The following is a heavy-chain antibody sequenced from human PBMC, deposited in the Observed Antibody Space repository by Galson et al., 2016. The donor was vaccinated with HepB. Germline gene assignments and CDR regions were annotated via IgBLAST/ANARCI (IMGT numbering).Heavy chain of an antibody. CDR2: IRSKAYGGIT. CDR3: TRGIVGPTYDAFDI. V-gene: IGHV3-49*03. CDR1: GFTFGDYA. J-gene: IGHJ3*02. D-gene: IGHD1-26*01. Sequence: SLRLSCAASGFTFGDYAMSWFRQAPGKGLEWVGFIRSKAYGGITEYAASVKGRFTISRDDSKSIAYLQMNSLKTEDTAVYYCTRGIVGPTYDAFDIWGKGTMVTVSS.